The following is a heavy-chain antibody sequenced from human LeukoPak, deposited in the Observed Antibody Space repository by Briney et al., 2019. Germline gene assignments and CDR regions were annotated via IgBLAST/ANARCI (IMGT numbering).Heavy chain of an antibody. V-gene: IGHV4-59*01. Sequence: SETLSLTCTVSGGSISSYYWSWIRQPPGKGLEWIGYIYYSGSTNYNPSLKGRVTISVDTSKNQFSLKLSSVTAADTAVYYCARVGYYYDSSGSEFDYWGQGTLVTVSS. J-gene: IGHJ4*02. D-gene: IGHD3-22*01. CDR2: IYYSGST. CDR1: GGSISSYY. CDR3: ARVGYYYDSSGSEFDY.